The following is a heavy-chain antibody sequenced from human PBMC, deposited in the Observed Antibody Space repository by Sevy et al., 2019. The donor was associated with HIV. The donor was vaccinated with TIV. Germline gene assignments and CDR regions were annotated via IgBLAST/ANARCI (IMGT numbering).Heavy chain of an antibody. D-gene: IGHD3-22*01. J-gene: IGHJ6*03. V-gene: IGHV4-59*01. CDR3: ARETGDYDSSGYVYYIDV. CDR1: GRSISNFY. CDR2: IYYNGRT. Sequence: SETLSLTCSVSGRSISNFYWSWIRQSPGKGLEWIGYIYYNGRTSYNPSLESRVTMSVDTAKNQFSLKLNSVTAADTAVYFCARETGDYDSSGYVYYIDVWGTGTTVTVSS.